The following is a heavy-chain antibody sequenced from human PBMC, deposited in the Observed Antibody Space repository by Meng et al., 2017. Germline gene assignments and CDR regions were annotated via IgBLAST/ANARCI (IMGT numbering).Heavy chain of an antibody. CDR1: GFTFSSYG. D-gene: IGHD6-19*01. CDR3: ARVVYSSGWSFDY. V-gene: IGHV3-33*01. Sequence: VALVGSGGGVCQPGRSLRLSCAASGFTFSSYGMHWVRQAPGKGLEWVAVIWYDGSNKYYADSVKGRFTISRDNSKNTLYLQMNSLRAEDTAVYYCARVVYSSGWSFDYWGQGTLVTVSS. CDR2: IWYDGSNK. J-gene: IGHJ4*02.